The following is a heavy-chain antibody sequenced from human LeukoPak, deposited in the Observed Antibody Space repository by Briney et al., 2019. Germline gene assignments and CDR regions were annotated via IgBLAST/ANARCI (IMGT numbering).Heavy chain of an antibody. J-gene: IGHJ4*02. Sequence: PGGSLRLSCAASGFTFSSYAMTWVRKAPGKGLEWVSSINNSGTDTYYEDSVKGRFTISRDNSKNTLFLHINSLRAEDTAVYYCAAAVNTGRAEHYWGQGTLVTVSS. CDR3: AAAVNTGRAEHY. D-gene: IGHD4-17*01. CDR2: INNSGTDT. CDR1: GFTFSSYA. V-gene: IGHV3-23*01.